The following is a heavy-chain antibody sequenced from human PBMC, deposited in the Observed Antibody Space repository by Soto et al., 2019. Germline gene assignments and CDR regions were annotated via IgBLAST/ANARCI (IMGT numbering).Heavy chain of an antibody. CDR3: VKQAHGLDGVAFDY. D-gene: IGHD2-15*01. V-gene: IGHV3-64D*06. CDR1: GFIFSEST. CDR2: VSTSGRST. J-gene: IGHJ4*02. Sequence: GGSLRLSCSASGFIFSESTIYWVRQVPGKGLEAISAVSTSGRSTYYADPVKDRSTISRDNSKNTLFLQMGSLRPEDTAIYYCVKQAHGLDGVAFDYWGQGTQVTVSS.